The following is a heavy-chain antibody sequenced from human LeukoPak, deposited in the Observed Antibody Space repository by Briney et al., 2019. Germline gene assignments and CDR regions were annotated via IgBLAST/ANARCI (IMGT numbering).Heavy chain of an antibody. CDR2: IIPIFGTA. Sequence: SVNVSCKASGGTFSSYAISWVRQAPGQGLEWMGGIIPIFGTANYAQKFQGRVTITADESTSTAYMELSSLRSEDTAVYYCARSSYSYGSGGYLYYFDYWGQGTLVTVSS. D-gene: IGHD3-10*01. CDR3: ARSSYSYGSGGYLYYFDY. CDR1: GGTFSSYA. J-gene: IGHJ4*02. V-gene: IGHV1-69*01.